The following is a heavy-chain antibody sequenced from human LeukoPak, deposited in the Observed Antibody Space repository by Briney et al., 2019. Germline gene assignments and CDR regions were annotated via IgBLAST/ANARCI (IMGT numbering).Heavy chain of an antibody. CDR1: GGSISSSSYY. J-gene: IGHJ6*03. CDR2: IYYSGGT. D-gene: IGHD6-6*01. Sequence: SETLSLTCTVSGGSISSSSYYWGWIRQPPGKGLEWIGSIYYSGGTYYNPSLKSRVTISVDTSKNQFSLKLSSVTAADTAVYYCARDEIVGSSLYYYMDVWGKGTTVTVSS. CDR3: ARDEIVGSSLYYYMDV. V-gene: IGHV4-39*07.